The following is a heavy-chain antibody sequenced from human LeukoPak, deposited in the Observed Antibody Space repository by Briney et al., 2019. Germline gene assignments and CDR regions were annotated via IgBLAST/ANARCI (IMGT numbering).Heavy chain of an antibody. CDR2: VYYTGST. D-gene: IGHD5-18*01. Sequence: SETLSLTCTVSGGSISNYYWSWIRQPPGKGLEWIGFVYYTGSTNYNPSLKSRVTISPDTSKNQFSLRLSSVAAADTAVYYCVRAGYSFATGYYFDYWGQGTLVTVSS. J-gene: IGHJ4*02. CDR1: GGSISNYY. V-gene: IGHV4-59*08. CDR3: VRAGYSFATGYYFDY.